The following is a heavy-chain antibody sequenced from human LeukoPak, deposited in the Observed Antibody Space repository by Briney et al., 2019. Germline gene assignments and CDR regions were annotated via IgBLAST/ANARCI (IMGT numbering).Heavy chain of an antibody. V-gene: IGHV3-7*01. CDR2: IRVDGSTE. J-gene: IGHJ3*02. D-gene: IGHD1-26*01. CDR3: ATYSGPDKWDASDM. Sequence: GGSLRLSCAASGFTFAEYTMHWVRQAPRERLEWVATIRVDGSTEYPVDSMKGRFTISRDNAKSSLHLQMNSLRAEDTAVYYCATYSGPDKWDASDMWGQGTLVTVSS. CDR1: GFTFAEYT.